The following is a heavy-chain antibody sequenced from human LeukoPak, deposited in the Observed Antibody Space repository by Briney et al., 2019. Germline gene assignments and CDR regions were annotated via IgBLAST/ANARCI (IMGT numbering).Heavy chain of an antibody. V-gene: IGHV3-64D*06. CDR3: VKGFKYSSSLFDY. CDR1: GFTFSSSA. CDR2: ISSNGGNT. D-gene: IGHD6-13*01. Sequence: GGSLRLSCSASGFTFSSSAMHWVRQAPGKGLEYVSTISSNGGNTYYADSVKGRFTISRGNSRNTLYLQMSSLRAEDTAVYYCVKGFKYSSSLFDYWGQGTLVTVSS. J-gene: IGHJ4*02.